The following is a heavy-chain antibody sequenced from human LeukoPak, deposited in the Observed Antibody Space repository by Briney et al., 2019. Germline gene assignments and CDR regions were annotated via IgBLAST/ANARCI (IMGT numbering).Heavy chain of an antibody. CDR3: TRGSNRYDSSALDN. D-gene: IGHD3-22*01. J-gene: IGHJ4*02. CDR1: GFTFSNAW. Sequence: PGGSLRLSRADPGFTFSNAWMNWVPQAPGKRLEWVGRIYSKGDGGTIEYPAPVKGRFTISRDDSKNTLYLQMNSLKTEDTAVYYCTRGSNRYDSSALDNWGQGTLVTVSS. CDR2: IYSKGDGGTI. V-gene: IGHV3-15*01.